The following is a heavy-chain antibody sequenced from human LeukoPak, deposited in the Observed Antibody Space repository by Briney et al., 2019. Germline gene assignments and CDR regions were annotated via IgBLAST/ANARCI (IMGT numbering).Heavy chain of an antibody. D-gene: IGHD2-2*01. CDR3: ARDLRPYAPVTYYFDY. CDR2: IIPIFGTA. CDR1: GGTFSSYA. V-gene: IGHV1-69*01. J-gene: IGHJ4*02. Sequence: SVKVSCKASGGTFSSYAISWVRQAPGQGLEWMGGIIPIFGTANYAQKFQGRVTITADESTSTAYMELSSLRSEDTAVYYCARDLRPYAPVTYYFDYWGQGTLVTVSS.